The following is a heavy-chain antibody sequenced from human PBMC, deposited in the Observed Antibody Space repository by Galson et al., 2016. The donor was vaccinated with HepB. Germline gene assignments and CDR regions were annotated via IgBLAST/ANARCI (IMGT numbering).Heavy chain of an antibody. CDR3: ATVRAGCSSTSCYFDN. Sequence: LSLTCAVSGDSISDDIWWTWVRQPPGKGLEWIGEIYHSGSTNYNPSLKSRVTVSVDKSKNRFSLMSSVTAADTAVYYCATVRAGCSSTSCYFDNWGQGTLVTVSS. CDR2: IYHSGST. CDR1: GDSISDDIW. D-gene: IGHD2-2*01. J-gene: IGHJ4*02. V-gene: IGHV4-4*02.